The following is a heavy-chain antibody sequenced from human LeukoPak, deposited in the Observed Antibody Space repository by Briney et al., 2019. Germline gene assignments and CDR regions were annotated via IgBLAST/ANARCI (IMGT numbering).Heavy chain of an antibody. V-gene: IGHV4-39*07. CDR2: TSGSA. Sequence: SETLSLTCTVSGDSIGSSSYYWGWTRQPPGKGLEWIGSTSGSAYYNPSLKSRVTISVDTSKNQLSLKLSSVTAADTAVYYCAREVAATSSSYYYGMDVWGQGTTVTVSS. CDR1: GDSIGSSSYY. J-gene: IGHJ6*02. CDR3: AREVAATSSSYYYGMDV. D-gene: IGHD2-15*01.